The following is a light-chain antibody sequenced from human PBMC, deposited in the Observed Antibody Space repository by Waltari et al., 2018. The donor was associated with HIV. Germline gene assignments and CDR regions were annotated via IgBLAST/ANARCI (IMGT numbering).Light chain of an antibody. CDR3: GTWDSSLSGVV. J-gene: IGLJ2*01. Sequence: VSAAPGQKVTISCSGSSSNIAKNFVSWFKQLPGTAPKLLIYDNNKRPSGIPDRFSGSKSGTSATLGITGLQTGDEADYYCGTWDSSLSGVVFGGGTNLTVL. CDR2: DNN. V-gene: IGLV1-51*01. CDR1: SSNIAKNF.